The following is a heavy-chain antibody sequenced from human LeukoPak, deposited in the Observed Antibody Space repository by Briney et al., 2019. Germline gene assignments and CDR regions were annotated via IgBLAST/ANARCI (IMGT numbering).Heavy chain of an antibody. Sequence: SETLSLTCAVSSYSISSGYYWGWIRQPPGKGLEWIGSIYRSGSAYYNPSLKSRVTVSVDTSKNQFSLKLSSVTAADTAVYYCARGHTVTWEFDYWGQGTLVTVSS. CDR1: SYSISSGYY. J-gene: IGHJ4*02. CDR3: ARGHTVTWEFDY. D-gene: IGHD4-17*01. V-gene: IGHV4-38-2*01. CDR2: IYRSGSA.